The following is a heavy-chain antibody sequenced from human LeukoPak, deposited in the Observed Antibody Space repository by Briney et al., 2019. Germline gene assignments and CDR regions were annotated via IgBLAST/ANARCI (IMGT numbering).Heavy chain of an antibody. Sequence: GASVKVSCKASGYTFTSYDINWVRQATGQGLEWMGWMNPNSGNTGYAQKFQGRVTMTRNTSISTAYMELSSLRSEDTAVYYCARGRSGSWHNYYYYYGMDVWGQGTTVTVTS. CDR3: ARGRSGSWHNYYYYYGMDV. CDR1: GYTFTSYD. CDR2: MNPNSGNT. J-gene: IGHJ6*02. V-gene: IGHV1-8*01. D-gene: IGHD6-13*01.